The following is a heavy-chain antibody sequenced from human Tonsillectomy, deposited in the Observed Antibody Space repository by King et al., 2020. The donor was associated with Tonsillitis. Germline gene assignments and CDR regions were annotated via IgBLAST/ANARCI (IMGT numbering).Heavy chain of an antibody. D-gene: IGHD3-10*01. CDR1: GFTFSSYG. J-gene: IGHJ3*02. V-gene: IGHV3-30*03. Sequence: VQLVESGGGVVQPGRSLRLSCAASGFTFSSYGIHWVRQAPGKGLEWVAVISYDGSNKFYADALKGRFTIPRDNSKNALYLQMNSLRAEDTAVYYCATAPVLLWFGDYPGAFDIWGQGTMVTVSS. CDR3: ATAPVLLWFGDYPGAFDI. CDR2: ISYDGSNK.